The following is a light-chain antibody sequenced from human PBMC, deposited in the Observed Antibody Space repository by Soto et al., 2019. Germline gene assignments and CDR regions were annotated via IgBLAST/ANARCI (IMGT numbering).Light chain of an antibody. CDR2: KAS. V-gene: IGKV1-5*03. J-gene: IGKJ1*01. CDR3: QQYGSSSPWT. Sequence: DIQMTQSPSTLSASVGDRVTITCRASQSISSWLAWYQQKPGKAPKLLIYKASSLETGVPSRFSGSGSGTEFTLIISSLQPDDFASYYCQQYGSSSPWTFCQGTKVEIK. CDR1: QSISSW.